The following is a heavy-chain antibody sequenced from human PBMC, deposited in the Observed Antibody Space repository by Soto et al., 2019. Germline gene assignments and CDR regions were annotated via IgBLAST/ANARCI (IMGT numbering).Heavy chain of an antibody. Sequence: SVKVSCKASGGTFSSYAISWVRQAPGQGLEWMGGIIPIFGTANYAQKFQGRVTITADESTSTAYMELSSLRSEDTAVYYCARANWNDVLWPYYGMDVWGQGTTVTVSS. D-gene: IGHD1-20*01. CDR3: ARANWNDVLWPYYGMDV. CDR1: GGTFSSYA. V-gene: IGHV1-69*13. J-gene: IGHJ6*02. CDR2: IIPIFGTA.